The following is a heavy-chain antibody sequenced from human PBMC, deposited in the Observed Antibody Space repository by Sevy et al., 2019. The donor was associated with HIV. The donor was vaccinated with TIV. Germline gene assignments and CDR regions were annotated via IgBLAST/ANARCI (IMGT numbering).Heavy chain of an antibody. CDR1: GFSFSDYY. D-gene: IGHD3-10*01. J-gene: IGHJ4*02. Sequence: GGSLRLSCAASGFSFSDYYMNWIRQAPGKGLERISYISSSGDSTYYADSVKGRFTISMDNAKNSVYLQMNNLRADDTAVYFCAREVVRGVIRDYFDFWGQGTLVTVSS. CDR2: ISSSGDST. CDR3: AREVVRGVIRDYFDF. V-gene: IGHV3-11*01.